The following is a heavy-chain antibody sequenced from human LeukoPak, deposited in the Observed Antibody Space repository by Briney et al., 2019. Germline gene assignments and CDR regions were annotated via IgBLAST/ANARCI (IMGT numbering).Heavy chain of an antibody. CDR2: ISSNGGST. CDR1: GFTFSSYA. CDR3: ARALSGYSYGYLSY. V-gene: IGHV3-64*01. J-gene: IGHJ4*02. Sequence: SGGSLRLSCAASGFTFSSYAMHWVRQAPGKGLEYVSAISSNGGSTYYANSVKGRLTISRDNSKNTLYLQMGSLRAEDMAVYYCARALSGYSYGYLSYWGQGTLVTVSS. D-gene: IGHD5-18*01.